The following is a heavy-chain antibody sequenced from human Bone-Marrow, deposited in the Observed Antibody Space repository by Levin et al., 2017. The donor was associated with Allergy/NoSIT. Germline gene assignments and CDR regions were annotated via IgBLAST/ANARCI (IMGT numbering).Heavy chain of an antibody. D-gene: IGHD2-15*01. CDR3: ATNRTAGGW. J-gene: IGHJ4*02. V-gene: IGHV3-23*01. Sequence: PGESLKISCADSRFTFNTYAMSWVRQAPGKGLEWVAAISGSGGSIYYTDSVKGRFTISRDNTKNSVYLQMNSLRVDDTARYYCATNRTAGGWWGQGTLVTVSS. CDR1: RFTFNTYA. CDR2: ISGSGGSI.